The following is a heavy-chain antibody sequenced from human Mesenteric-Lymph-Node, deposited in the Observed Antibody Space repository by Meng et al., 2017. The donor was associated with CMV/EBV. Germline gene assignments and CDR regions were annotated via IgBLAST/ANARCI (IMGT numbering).Heavy chain of an antibody. D-gene: IGHD3-3*01. CDR1: GGSISSDDYY. CDR3: ARVDYDFWSGYNYGMDV. Sequence: SCTVSGGSISSDDYYWSWIRQPPGKGLEWIGYIYYSGSTYHNPSLKSRVTILVDPSKNHFSLKLTSVTAADTAVYYCARVDYDFWSGYNYGMDVWGQGTTVTVSS. V-gene: IGHV4-30-4*08. J-gene: IGHJ6*02. CDR2: IYYSGST.